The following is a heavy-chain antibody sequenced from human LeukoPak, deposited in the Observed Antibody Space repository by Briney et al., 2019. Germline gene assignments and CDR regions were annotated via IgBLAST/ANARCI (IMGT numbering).Heavy chain of an antibody. J-gene: IGHJ4*02. D-gene: IGHD6-19*01. CDR3: ARDHSSGWSGGDY. CDR2: IWYDGSNK. CDR1: GFTFSSYG. Sequence: GRSLRLSCAASGFTFSSYGMHWVRQAPGKGLEWVAVIWYDGSNKYYADSVKGRFTISRDNSKNTLYLQLNSLRAEHTAVYYCARDHSSGWSGGDYWGQGTLVTVSS. V-gene: IGHV3-33*01.